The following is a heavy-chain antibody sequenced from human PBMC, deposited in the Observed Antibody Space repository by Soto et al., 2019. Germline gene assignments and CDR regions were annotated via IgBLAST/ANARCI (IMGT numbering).Heavy chain of an antibody. CDR2: INPNSGGT. J-gene: IGHJ5*02. V-gene: IGHV1-2*02. Sequence: ASVKVSCKASGYTFTGYYMNWVRQAPGQGLEWMGWINPNSGGTNYAQKFQGRVTMTRDTSISTAYMELSRLRSDDTAVYYCARPQRDFWSMSDWFDPWGQGTLVTVSS. CDR1: GYTFTGYY. D-gene: IGHD3-3*01. CDR3: ARPQRDFWSMSDWFDP.